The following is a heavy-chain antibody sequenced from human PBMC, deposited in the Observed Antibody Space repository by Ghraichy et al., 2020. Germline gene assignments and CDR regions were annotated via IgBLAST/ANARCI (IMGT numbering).Heavy chain of an antibody. D-gene: IGHD1-26*01. CDR3: ARDGGLAGGSYFSGANLYYYYGMDV. Sequence: SETLSLTCTVSGGSISSYYWSWIRQPPGKGLEWIGYIYYSGSTNYNPSLKSRVTISVDTSKNQFSLKLSSVTAADTAVYYCARDGGLAGGSYFSGANLYYYYGMDVWGQGTTVTVSS. J-gene: IGHJ6*02. CDR2: IYYSGST. CDR1: GGSISSYY. V-gene: IGHV4-59*01.